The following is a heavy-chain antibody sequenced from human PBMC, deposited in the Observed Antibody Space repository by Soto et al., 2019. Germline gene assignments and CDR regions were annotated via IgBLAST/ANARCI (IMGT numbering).Heavy chain of an antibody. CDR1: GFTFSKYA. J-gene: IGHJ3*02. CDR3: AKGKCTGVTRVGAFDI. CDR2: ISDSGVTT. D-gene: IGHD2-8*02. V-gene: IGHV3-23*01. Sequence: EVQLLESGGGLVQPGGSLRLSCAASGFTFSKYAMSWVRQAPGKGLDWVSGISDSGVTTYSADSVKGRFTISRDNSKNTLYLQMNSLRAEDTAVYYCAKGKCTGVTRVGAFDIWGQGTMVTVSS.